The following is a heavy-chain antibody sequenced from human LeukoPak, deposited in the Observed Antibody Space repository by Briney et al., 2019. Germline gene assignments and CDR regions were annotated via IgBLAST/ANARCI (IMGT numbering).Heavy chain of an antibody. D-gene: IGHD6-13*01. V-gene: IGHV1-2*02. CDR2: INPNSGGT. CDR1: GYTFTGYY. CDR3: ARDHAAGTNRRRFDI. Sequence: GASVKVSCKASGYTFTGYYMHWVRQAPGQGLEWMGWINPNSGGTNYAQKFQGRVTMTRDTSISTAYMELRSLRSDDTAVYYCARDHAAGTNRRRFDIWGQGTMVTVSS. J-gene: IGHJ3*02.